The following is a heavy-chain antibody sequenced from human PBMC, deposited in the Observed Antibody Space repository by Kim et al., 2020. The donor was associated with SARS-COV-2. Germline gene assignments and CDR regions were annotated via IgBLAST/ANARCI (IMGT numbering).Heavy chain of an antibody. CDR3: ARDRGRNPPYYDSSGYYWEDAFDI. V-gene: IGHV4-31*03. Sequence: SETLSLTCTVSGGSISSGGYYWSWIRQHPGKGLEWIGYIYYSGSTYYNPSLKSRVTISVDTSKNQFSLKLSSVTAADTAVYYCARDRGRNPPYYDSSGYYWEDAFDIWGQGTMVTVSS. CDR2: IYYSGST. D-gene: IGHD3-22*01. CDR1: GGSISSGGYY. J-gene: IGHJ3*02.